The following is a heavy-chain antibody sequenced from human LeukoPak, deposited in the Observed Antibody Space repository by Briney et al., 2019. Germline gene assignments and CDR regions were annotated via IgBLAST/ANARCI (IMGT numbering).Heavy chain of an antibody. D-gene: IGHD6-19*01. CDR2: IYSGGST. CDR1: GFTVSSNY. CDR3: ARDRGGRKRYSSGWYSLDY. J-gene: IGHJ4*02. Sequence: GGSLRLSCAASGFTVSSNYMSWVRQAPGKGLEWVSVIYSGGSTYYADSVKGRFTISRDNSKNTLYFQMNSLRAEDTDGCYCARDRGGRKRYSSGWYSLDYWGQGTLVTVSS. V-gene: IGHV3-53*01.